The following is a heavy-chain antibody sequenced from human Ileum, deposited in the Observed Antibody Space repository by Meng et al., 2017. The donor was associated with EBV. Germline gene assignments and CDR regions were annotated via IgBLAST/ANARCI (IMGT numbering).Heavy chain of an antibody. V-gene: IGHV4-4*02. D-gene: IGHD4-17*01. J-gene: IGHJ4*02. Sequence: VQRPESGPGLVNPSGPLSLTCAVSVDSISSNNWWSWVRQPPGKGLEWIGEIYHSGSTNYNPSFKSRVTMSVDKSKNQISLNLSSVTAADTAVYYCASGRDYAWHSWGRGTLVTVSS. CDR2: IYHSGST. CDR1: VDSISSNNW. CDR3: ASGRDYAWHS.